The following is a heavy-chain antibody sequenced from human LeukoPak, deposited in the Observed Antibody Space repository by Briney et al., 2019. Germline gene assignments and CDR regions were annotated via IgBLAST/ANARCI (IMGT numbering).Heavy chain of an antibody. CDR1: GLTFSSYG. CDR3: AKGGEVSSWYKRLKLYFDY. Sequence: PGGSLRLSCGASGLTFSSYGMHWVRQAPGKGLEGVASISSDGSNKYYADSVKGRITISRDNSKNTLYLQMNSLRIEDTAVYYCAKGGEVSSWYKRLKLYFDYWGQGTLVTVSS. D-gene: IGHD6-13*01. V-gene: IGHV3-30*18. J-gene: IGHJ4*02. CDR2: ISSDGSNK.